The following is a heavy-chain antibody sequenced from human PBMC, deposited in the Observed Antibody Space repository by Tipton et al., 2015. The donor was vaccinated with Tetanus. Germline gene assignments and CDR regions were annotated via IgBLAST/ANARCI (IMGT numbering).Heavy chain of an antibody. Sequence: SLRLSCAASGFTFTYYSLNWVRQAPGKGLEWVSSISSSSRYIYYADSVKGRFTVSRDNAKNSLYLQMNSLRAEDTAIYYCARDREENLYFDLWGRGTLVTASS. V-gene: IGHV3-21*01. CDR3: ARDREENLYFDL. D-gene: IGHD1-7*01. J-gene: IGHJ2*01. CDR2: ISSSSRYI. CDR1: GFTFTYYS.